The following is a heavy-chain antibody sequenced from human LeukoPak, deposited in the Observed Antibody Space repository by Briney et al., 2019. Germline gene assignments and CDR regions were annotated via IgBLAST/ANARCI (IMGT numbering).Heavy chain of an antibody. J-gene: IGHJ6*03. Sequence: PGESLKISCKGSGYTFTSYWIGWVRQMPGKGLEWMGIIYPGGSDTRYSPSFQGQVTISADKSINTAYLEWSSLKASDTAIYYCARQGAAGKYYYYYMDVWGKGTTVTVSS. D-gene: IGHD6-13*01. CDR3: ARQGAAGKYYYYYMDV. CDR1: GYTFTSYW. CDR2: IYPGGSDT. V-gene: IGHV5-51*01.